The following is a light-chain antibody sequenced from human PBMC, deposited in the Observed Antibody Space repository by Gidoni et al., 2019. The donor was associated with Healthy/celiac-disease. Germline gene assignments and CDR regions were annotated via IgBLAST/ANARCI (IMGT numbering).Light chain of an antibody. J-gene: IGKJ1*01. CDR2: AAS. CDR1: QCISSY. V-gene: IGKV1-39*01. Sequence: EIQMTQSPASLSASVGESVTITCRASQCISSYLNWYQQKPGKAPNLLIYAASSLTSGLPSRFSGSGSGTDFTLTISSLQPEDFAIYYCQQRYSTPRTFGQGTKVEIK. CDR3: QQRYSTPRT.